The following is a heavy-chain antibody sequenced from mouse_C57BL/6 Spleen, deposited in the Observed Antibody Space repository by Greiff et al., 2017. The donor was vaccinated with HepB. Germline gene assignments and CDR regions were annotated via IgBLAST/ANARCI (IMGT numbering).Heavy chain of an antibody. CDR2: FHPYNDDT. V-gene: IGHV1-47*01. CDR1: GYTFTTYP. Sequence: VRLQQSGAELVKSGASVKMSCKASGYTFTTYPIEWMKQNHGKSLEWIGNFHPYNDDTKYNEKFKGKATLTVEKSSSTVYLELSRLTFDDSAVYYCARGRISSPYYFDYWGQGTTLTVSS. J-gene: IGHJ2*01. D-gene: IGHD5-2*01. CDR3: ARGRISSPYYFDY.